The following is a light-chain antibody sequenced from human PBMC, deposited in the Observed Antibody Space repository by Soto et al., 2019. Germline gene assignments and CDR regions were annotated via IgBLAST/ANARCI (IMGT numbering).Light chain of an antibody. Sequence: QSVLTQPHAACGTPGQRVTISCSGSSANLGTRSVHWFQQLPGPAPKLLISTTNQRPSGVAERFSGSKSGTSASLAISGLQSEDEADYYCAAWDDSLTGHVFGTGTKVAV. CDR2: TTN. CDR3: AAWDDSLTGHV. V-gene: IGLV1-44*01. J-gene: IGLJ1*01. CDR1: SANLGTRS.